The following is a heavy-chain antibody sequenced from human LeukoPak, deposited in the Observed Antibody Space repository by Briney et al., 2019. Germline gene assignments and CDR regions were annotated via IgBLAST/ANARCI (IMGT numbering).Heavy chain of an antibody. Sequence: TTSQTLSLTCTVSGGSISSGGYYWSWIRQHPGKGLEWIGYIYYSGSTYYNPSLKSRVTISVDTSKNQFSLKLSSVTAADTAVYYCARDQITMVRGVIISWFDPWGQGTLVTVSS. CDR1: GGSISSGGYY. V-gene: IGHV4-31*03. CDR3: ARDQITMVRGVIISWFDP. D-gene: IGHD3-10*01. CDR2: IYYSGST. J-gene: IGHJ5*02.